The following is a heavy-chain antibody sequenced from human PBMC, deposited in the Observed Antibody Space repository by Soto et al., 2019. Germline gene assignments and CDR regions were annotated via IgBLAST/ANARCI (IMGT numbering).Heavy chain of an antibody. Sequence: SETLSLTCTGSGGSISSRSYYWGWIRQPPGKGLEWIGSIYYSGSTYYNPSLKSRATISVDTSKNHFSLKLRSVTAADTAVYYCARDSGYSYGPFDYWGPGTLVTVSS. J-gene: IGHJ4*02. CDR1: GGSISSRSYY. D-gene: IGHD5-18*01. CDR3: ARDSGYSYGPFDY. V-gene: IGHV4-39*02. CDR2: IYYSGST.